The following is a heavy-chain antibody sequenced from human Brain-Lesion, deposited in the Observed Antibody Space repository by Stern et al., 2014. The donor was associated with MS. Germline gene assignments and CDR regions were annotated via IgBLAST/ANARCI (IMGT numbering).Heavy chain of an antibody. CDR1: GGSISSGGYY. V-gene: IGHV4-61*02. J-gene: IGHJ6*02. CDR2: IFNSGST. CDR3: ARGRVVPGFQYYATDV. Sequence: QLQLQESGPGLVKPSQTLSLSCTVSGGSISSGGYYWSWIRQPAGKGLEWIGRIFNSGSTSYNPSLKSRVTISIDTSKNPYFLRLNSMTAADTAVYYCARGRVVPGFQYYATDVWGQGTTVIVSS. D-gene: IGHD2-2*01.